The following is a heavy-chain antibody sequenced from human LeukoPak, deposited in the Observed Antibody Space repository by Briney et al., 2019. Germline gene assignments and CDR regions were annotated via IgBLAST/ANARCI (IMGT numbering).Heavy chain of an antibody. CDR1: GYSFTSYW. D-gene: IGHD3-9*01. Sequence: ESLKISCKGSGYSFTSYWIGWVRQMPGKGLEWMGIIYPGDSDTRYSPSFQGQVTISADKSISTAYLQWSSLKASDTAMYYCARRYYDILTGRGAFDYWGQGTLVTVSS. CDR2: IYPGDSDT. J-gene: IGHJ4*02. CDR3: ARRYYDILTGRGAFDY. V-gene: IGHV5-51*01.